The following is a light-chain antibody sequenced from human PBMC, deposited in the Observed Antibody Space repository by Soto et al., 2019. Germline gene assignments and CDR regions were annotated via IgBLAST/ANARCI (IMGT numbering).Light chain of an antibody. CDR3: QQYNFWPPLT. Sequence: EIVMTQSPATLSVSPGERATLSCRASQSVNSNLAWYRQKPGQAPRLLISDASTRATGVPARFSGSGSGTEFTLTICSLQSVDSGIYYCQQYNFWPPLTFGGGTKVEIK. J-gene: IGKJ4*01. V-gene: IGKV3-15*01. CDR2: DAS. CDR1: QSVNSN.